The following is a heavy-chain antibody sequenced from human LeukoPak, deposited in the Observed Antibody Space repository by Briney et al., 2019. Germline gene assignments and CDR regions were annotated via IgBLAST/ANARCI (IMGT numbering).Heavy chain of an antibody. V-gene: IGHV6-1*01. CDR1: GDSVSSNSAA. CDR2: TYYRSKWYN. D-gene: IGHD2-15*01. Sequence: SQTLSLTCAISGDSVSSNSAAWNWIRQSPSRGLEWLGRTYYRSKWYNDYAVSVKGRITINPDTSKNQFSLQLNSVTPEDTAVYYCARDRSGGRYCSGGSCYSVPPTFDYWGQGTLVTVSS. CDR3: ARDRSGGRYCSGGSCYSVPPTFDY. J-gene: IGHJ4*02.